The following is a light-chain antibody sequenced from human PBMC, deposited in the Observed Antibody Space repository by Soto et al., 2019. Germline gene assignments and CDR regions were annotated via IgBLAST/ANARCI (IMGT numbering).Light chain of an antibody. CDR3: QQYYSTPPT. CDR1: QTVLYSSKYKNY. J-gene: IGKJ4*01. V-gene: IGKV4-1*01. CDR2: WAS. Sequence: DIVMTQSPDSLAVSLGERATINCRSSQTVLYSSKYKNYLAWYQQKAGQPPKLLIYWASTRESGVPDRFSGSGSGTDFTLTISSLQAEDVAVYYCQQYYSTPPTFGGGTKVEIK.